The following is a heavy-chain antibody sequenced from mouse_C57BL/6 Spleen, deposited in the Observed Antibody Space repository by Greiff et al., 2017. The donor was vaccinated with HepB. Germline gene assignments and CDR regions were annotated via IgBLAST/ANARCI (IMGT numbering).Heavy chain of an antibody. J-gene: IGHJ3*01. CDR1: GFTFSSYA. V-gene: IGHV5-9-1*02. Sequence: EVKVVESGEGLVKPGGSLKLSCAASGFTFSSYAMSWVRQTPEKRLEWVAYISSGGDYIYYADTVKGRFTISRDNARNTLYLQMSSLKSEDTAMYYCTRADGSGGFAYWGQGTLVTVSA. D-gene: IGHD1-3*01. CDR3: TRADGSGGFAY. CDR2: ISSGGDYI.